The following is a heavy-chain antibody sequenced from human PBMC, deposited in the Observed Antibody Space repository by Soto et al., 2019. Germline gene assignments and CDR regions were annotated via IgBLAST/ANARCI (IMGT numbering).Heavy chain of an antibody. CDR2: TYYRSKWYN. Sequence: QTLSLTCAISGDSVSSNSAAWNWIRQSPSRGLEWLGRTYYRSKWYNDYAVSVKSRITINPDTSKNQFSLQLNSVTPEDTAVYYCAREAYCISTSCYEGFDYWGQGTLVTVSS. CDR3: AREAYCISTSCYEGFDY. D-gene: IGHD2-2*01. V-gene: IGHV6-1*01. CDR1: GDSVSSNSAA. J-gene: IGHJ4*02.